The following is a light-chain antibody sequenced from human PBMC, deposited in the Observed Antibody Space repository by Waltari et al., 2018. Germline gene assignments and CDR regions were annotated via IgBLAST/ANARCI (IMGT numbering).Light chain of an antibody. J-gene: IGKJ2*01. V-gene: IGKV6D-21*02. Sequence: DIVLTQSPDFQSVTPKEKVTITCRASQNIGSSLHWYQQKPDQSPKLLIKAASHSISGSPSRFSGIGSGTDFTLIINSLEAEDAAAYYCHQSSSLPYTFGQGTKLEIK. CDR1: QNIGSS. CDR2: AAS. CDR3: HQSSSLPYT.